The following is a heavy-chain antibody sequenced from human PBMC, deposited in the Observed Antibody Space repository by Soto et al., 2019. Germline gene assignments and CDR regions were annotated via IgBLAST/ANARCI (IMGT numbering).Heavy chain of an antibody. D-gene: IGHD2-2*01. Sequence: GASVKVSCKASGGTFSSYAISWVRQAPGQGLEWMGGIIPIFGTANYAQKFQGRVTITADESTSTAYMELSSLTSEDMALYYCTRGHRSSTWHSFDPWGQGTLVTVSS. J-gene: IGHJ5*02. CDR1: GGTFSSYA. CDR3: TRGHRSSTWHSFDP. CDR2: IIPIFGTA. V-gene: IGHV1-69*13.